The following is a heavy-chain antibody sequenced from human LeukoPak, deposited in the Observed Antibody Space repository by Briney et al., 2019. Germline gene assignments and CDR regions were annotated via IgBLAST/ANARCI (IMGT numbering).Heavy chain of an antibody. Sequence: GASAKVSCKASGYTFTSYAMHWVRQAPGQRLEWMGWINAGNGNTKYSQKFQGRVTITRDTSASTVYMELSSLRSEDTAVYYCARNGGATEFYFDYWGQGTLVTVSS. V-gene: IGHV1-3*01. CDR2: INAGNGNT. D-gene: IGHD1-26*01. J-gene: IGHJ4*02. CDR3: ARNGGATEFYFDY. CDR1: GYTFTSYA.